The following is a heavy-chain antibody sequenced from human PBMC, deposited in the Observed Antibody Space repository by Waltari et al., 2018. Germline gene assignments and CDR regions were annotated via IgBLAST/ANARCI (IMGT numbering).Heavy chain of an antibody. CDR2: ISEDGSNK. J-gene: IGHJ6*02. V-gene: IGHV3-30-3*01. CDR1: GFTFSSYA. CDR3: ARDPATIFVEYYYYGMDV. D-gene: IGHD3-3*01. Sequence: QVQLVESGGGVVQPGRSLRLSCAASGFTFSSYAMHWVRQAPGKGLEWVAVISEDGSNKYYADSVKGRFTISRDNSKNTLYLQMNSLRAEDTAVYYCARDPATIFVEYYYYGMDVWGQGTTVTVSS.